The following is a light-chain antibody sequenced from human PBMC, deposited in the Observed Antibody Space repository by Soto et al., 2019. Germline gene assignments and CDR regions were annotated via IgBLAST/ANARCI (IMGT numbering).Light chain of an antibody. CDR2: KAS. CDR3: QQYNTYPLT. J-gene: IGKJ4*01. V-gene: IGKV1-5*03. Sequence: DIQMTQSPSTLSASVGDRVTITCRASQSISTWLAWYQQKPGKAPKLLIYKASSLESGVPSRFSGSGSGTEFTLTISSRQPDDFATYYCQQYNTYPLTFGGGNTVEIK. CDR1: QSISTW.